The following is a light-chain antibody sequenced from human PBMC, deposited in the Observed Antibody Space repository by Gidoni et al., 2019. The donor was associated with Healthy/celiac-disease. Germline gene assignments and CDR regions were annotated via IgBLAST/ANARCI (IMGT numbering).Light chain of an antibody. V-gene: IGKV4-1*01. CDR2: WSS. J-gene: IGKJ4*01. CDR1: QSVLYSYNNQNY. Sequence: DIVITQPPDSLAVSLGEKATINCKSSQSVLYSYNNQNYLAWYHQKPGQPPKLLIYWSSTRESGVPDRFSGSGSGTDFTLTISSLQAEDVAVYYCQQYYSTPLTFGGGTKVEIK. CDR3: QQYYSTPLT.